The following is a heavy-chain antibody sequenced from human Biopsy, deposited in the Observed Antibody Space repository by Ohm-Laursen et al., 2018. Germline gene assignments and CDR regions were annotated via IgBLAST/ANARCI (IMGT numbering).Heavy chain of an antibody. CDR3: ALASFDY. V-gene: IGHV1-46*01. CDR2: INPGGNST. J-gene: IGHJ4*02. CDR1: GYTFTTYY. Sequence: SVKVSCKASGYTFTTYYIHWVRQAPGQGLEWMGIINPGGNSTAYTQNFQGRVTMTWDTFTTTVYMELSSLRSEDTAVYYCALASFDYWGQGTLVTVPS.